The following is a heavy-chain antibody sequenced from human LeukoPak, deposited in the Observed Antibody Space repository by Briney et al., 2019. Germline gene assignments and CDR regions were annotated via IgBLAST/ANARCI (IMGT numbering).Heavy chain of an antibody. J-gene: IGHJ4*02. CDR2: IYYSGST. D-gene: IGHD3-22*01. V-gene: IGHV4-39*07. Sequence: WVRQAPGKGLEWIGSIYYSGSTYYNPSLKSRVTISVDTSKNQFSLKLSSVTAADTAVYYCARDRTYYYDSSGYYYGDYWGQGTLVTVSS. CDR3: ARDRTYYYDSSGYYYGDY.